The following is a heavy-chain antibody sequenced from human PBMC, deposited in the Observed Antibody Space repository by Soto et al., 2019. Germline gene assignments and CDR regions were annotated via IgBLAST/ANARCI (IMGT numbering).Heavy chain of an antibody. CDR2: IDWDDDK. CDR1: GFSLSTSGMR. CDR3: ARMGTAAGDFDY. V-gene: IGHV2-70*04. J-gene: IGHJ4*02. D-gene: IGHD6-13*01. Sequence: ESGPTLVNPTQTLTLTCTFSGFSLSTSGMRVSWIRQPPGKALEWLARIDWDDDKFYSTSLKTRLTISKDTSKNQVVLTMTNMDPVDTATYYCARMGTAAGDFDYWGQGTLVTVSS.